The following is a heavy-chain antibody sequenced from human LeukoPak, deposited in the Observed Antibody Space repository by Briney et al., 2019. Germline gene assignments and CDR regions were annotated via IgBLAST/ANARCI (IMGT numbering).Heavy chain of an antibody. CDR1: GFIFSSSG. CDR3: AKDKGKSSFDY. Sequence: GSLRLSCAASGFIFSSSGMHWVRQAPGKGLEGVTFIWHDGSNKYYIESVKGRFTISRDNSKNTVYLQMNDLRAEDTAVYYCAKDKGKSSFDYWGQGTLVTVSS. V-gene: IGHV3-30*02. J-gene: IGHJ4*02. D-gene: IGHD4-23*01. CDR2: IWHDGSNK.